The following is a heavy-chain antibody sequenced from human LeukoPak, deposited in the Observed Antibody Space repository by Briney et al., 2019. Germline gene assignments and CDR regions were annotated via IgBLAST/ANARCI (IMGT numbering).Heavy chain of an antibody. CDR1: GGSITSTNW. J-gene: IGHJ4*02. V-gene: IGHV4-4*02. Sequence: PSGTLSLTCGVSGGSITSTNWWSWVRQPPGQGLEWIGEISLTGRTNYNPSLIGRVIMSLDESRNQLSLTLTSVTAADTAMYYCTRESGPYCPFGYWGQGTLVVVSS. CDR3: TRESGPYCPFGY. CDR2: ISLTGRT. D-gene: IGHD1-26*01.